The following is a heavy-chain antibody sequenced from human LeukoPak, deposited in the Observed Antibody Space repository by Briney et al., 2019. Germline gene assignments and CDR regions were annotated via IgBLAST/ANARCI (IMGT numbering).Heavy chain of an antibody. CDR2: INPSGGST. CDR3: ARDFYGSGRHPDY. Sequence: ASVKVSFKASGYTFTSYYMHWVRQAPGQGLEWMGIINPSGGSTSYAQNFQGRVTMTRDMSTSTVYMELRSLRSEDTAVYYCARDFYGSGRHPDYWGQGTLVTVSS. CDR1: GYTFTSYY. V-gene: IGHV1-46*01. D-gene: IGHD3-10*01. J-gene: IGHJ4*02.